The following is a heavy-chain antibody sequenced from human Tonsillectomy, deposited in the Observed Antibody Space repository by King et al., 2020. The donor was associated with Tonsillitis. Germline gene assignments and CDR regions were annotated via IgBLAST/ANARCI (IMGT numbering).Heavy chain of an antibody. D-gene: IGHD3/OR15-3a*01. CDR2: IYAAGNI. J-gene: IGHJ6*02. Sequence: VQLVESGGGLIQPGGSLRLSCAASGFTVSNNYLTWVRQAPGKGLEWLSVIYAAGNIYYADSVKGRFTISRDNSNNTLYFQMNSLRAEDTAVYYCARYLDWLGGMDVWGQGATVTVSS. CDR1: GFTVSNNY. CDR3: ARYLDWLGGMDV. V-gene: IGHV3-53*01.